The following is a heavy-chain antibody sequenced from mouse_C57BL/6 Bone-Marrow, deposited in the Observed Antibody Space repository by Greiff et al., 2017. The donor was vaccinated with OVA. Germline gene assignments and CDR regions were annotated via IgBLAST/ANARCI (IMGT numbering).Heavy chain of an antibody. CDR2: ISGGGGNT. J-gene: IGHJ3*01. V-gene: IGHV5-9*01. Sequence: EVMLVESGGGLVKPGGSLKLSCAASGFTFSSYTMSWVRQTPEKRLEWVATISGGGGNTYYPDSVKGRFTISRDNAKNTLHLQMSSLRSEDTALYYCARPVYYYGPAWFAYWGQGTLVTVSA. D-gene: IGHD1-1*01. CDR1: GFTFSSYT. CDR3: ARPVYYYGPAWFAY.